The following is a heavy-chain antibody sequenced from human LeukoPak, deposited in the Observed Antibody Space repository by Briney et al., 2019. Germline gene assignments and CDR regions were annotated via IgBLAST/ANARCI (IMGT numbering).Heavy chain of an antibody. CDR2: INPNSGGT. CDR3: ARGQQWLVVDAFDI. Sequence: GASVKVSCKASGYTFTGYYMHWVRQAPGQGLEWMGWINPNSGGTNYGQKFQGRVTMTRDTSISTAYMELSRLRSDDTAMYYCARGQQWLVVDAFDIWGQGTMVTVSS. V-gene: IGHV1-2*02. D-gene: IGHD6-19*01. CDR1: GYTFTGYY. J-gene: IGHJ3*02.